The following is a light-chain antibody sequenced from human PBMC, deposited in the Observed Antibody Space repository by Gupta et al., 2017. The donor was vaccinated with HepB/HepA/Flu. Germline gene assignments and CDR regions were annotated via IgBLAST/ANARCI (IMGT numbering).Light chain of an antibody. J-gene: IGKJ4*01. CDR2: DAS. V-gene: IGKV3-11*01. CDR1: QSVSTY. Sequence: EIVLPPSPASLSLSPGERATLSCGASQSVSTYLAWYQQKPGQAPRLLIYDASKRATGTPARFSGSGSGTDFTLTISTLEPEDFAVYYCQQRSGWPPTFGGGSKVEIK. CDR3: QQRSGWPPT.